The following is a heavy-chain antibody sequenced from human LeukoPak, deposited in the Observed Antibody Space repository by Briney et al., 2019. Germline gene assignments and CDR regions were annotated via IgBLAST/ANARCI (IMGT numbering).Heavy chain of an antibody. CDR3: AKDRRYYDSGFDY. J-gene: IGHJ4*02. Sequence: GSLRLSCVASGFTFSKYYMTWIRQAPGKGLEWVSYVNYGGDNTKYADSVKGRFTISRDNAKNSLYLQMDSLRAEDTAVYYCAKDRRYYDSGFDYWGQGTLVTVSS. V-gene: IGHV3-11*01. CDR2: VNYGGDNT. D-gene: IGHD3-22*01. CDR1: GFTFSKYY.